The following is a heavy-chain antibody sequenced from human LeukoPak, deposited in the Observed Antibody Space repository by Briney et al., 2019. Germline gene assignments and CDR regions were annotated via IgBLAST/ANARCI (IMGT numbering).Heavy chain of an antibody. D-gene: IGHD2-21*02. Sequence: SETLSLTCAVYGGSFSGYYWSWIRQPPGKGLEWIGEINHSGSTNYNPSLKSRVTISVDTSKNQFSLKLSSVTAADTAVYYCARDQTIVVVTAIDYYYYYGMDVWGQGTTVTVSS. V-gene: IGHV4-34*01. CDR2: INHSGST. CDR3: ARDQTIVVVTAIDYYYYYGMDV. CDR1: GGSFSGYY. J-gene: IGHJ6*02.